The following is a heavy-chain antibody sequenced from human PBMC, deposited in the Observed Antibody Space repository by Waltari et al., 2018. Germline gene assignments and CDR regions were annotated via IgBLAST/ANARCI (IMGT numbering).Heavy chain of an antibody. Sequence: QVQLQESGPGLVKPSETLSLTCTVSGGPISSYYWRWIRQPPGKGLEWIGYIYYSGSTNYNPSLKSRVTISVDTSKNQFSLKLSSVTAADTAVYYCARGGGYYSISLDYWGQGTLVTVSS. J-gene: IGHJ4*02. CDR1: GGPISSYY. D-gene: IGHD3-22*01. CDR2: IYYSGST. V-gene: IGHV4-59*01. CDR3: ARGGGYYSISLDY.